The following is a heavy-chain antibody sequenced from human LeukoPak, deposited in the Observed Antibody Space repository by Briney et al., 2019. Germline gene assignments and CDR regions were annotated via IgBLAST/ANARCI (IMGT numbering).Heavy chain of an antibody. J-gene: IGHJ4*02. D-gene: IGHD3-3*01. CDR3: ARGRYDFWSGYFPPDY. V-gene: IGHV4-34*01. CDR1: GGSFSGYY. CDR2: INHSGST. Sequence: SETLSLTCAVYGGSFSGYYWSWIRQPPGKGLEGIGEINHSGSTNYNPSLKSRVTISVDTSKNQFSLKLSSVTAADTAVYYCARGRYDFWSGYFPPDYWGQGTLVTVSS.